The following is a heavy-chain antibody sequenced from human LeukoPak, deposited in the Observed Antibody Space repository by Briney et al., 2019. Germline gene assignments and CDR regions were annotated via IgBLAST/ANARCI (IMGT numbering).Heavy chain of an antibody. J-gene: IGHJ4*02. Sequence: HPGGSPRLSCAASGFTFSTYGMHWVRQAPGKGLEWVEVIWFDGSNKYYVDSVKGRFTISRDNSKNTLYLQMNSLRAEDTAVYFCARDRASGYYYSFDYWGQGTLVTVSS. D-gene: IGHD3-22*01. CDR3: ARDRASGYYYSFDY. V-gene: IGHV3-33*01. CDR2: IWFDGSNK. CDR1: GFTFSTYG.